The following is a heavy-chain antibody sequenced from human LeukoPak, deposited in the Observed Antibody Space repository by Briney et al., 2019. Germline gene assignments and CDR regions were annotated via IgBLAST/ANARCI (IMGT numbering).Heavy chain of an antibody. CDR3: ARLIGWSRFDP. CDR2: ISPAGDST. V-gene: IGHV3-23*01. Sequence: GGSLRLSCAASGFTFSDYSMSWVRQAPGAGLEWVSAISPAGDSTTDADSVKGRFTISRDNSKSTLYLQMHGLTAEDTAVFYCARLIGWSRFDPWGQGALVTVSS. J-gene: IGHJ5*02. CDR1: GFTFSDYS. D-gene: IGHD6-19*01.